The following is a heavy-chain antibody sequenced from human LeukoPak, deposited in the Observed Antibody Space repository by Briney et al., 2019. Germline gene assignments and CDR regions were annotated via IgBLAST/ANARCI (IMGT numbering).Heavy chain of an antibody. V-gene: IGHV1-2*02. J-gene: IGHJ5*02. D-gene: IGHD6-6*01. Sequence: ASVKVSCKASGYTFTGYYMHWVRQAPGQGLEWMGCINPNSGGTNYAQKFQGRVTMTRDTSISTAYMERSRLRSDDTAVYYWAREGSSASYNWFDPWGQGTLVTVSS. CDR1: GYTFTGYY. CDR2: INPNSGGT. CDR3: AREGSSASYNWFDP.